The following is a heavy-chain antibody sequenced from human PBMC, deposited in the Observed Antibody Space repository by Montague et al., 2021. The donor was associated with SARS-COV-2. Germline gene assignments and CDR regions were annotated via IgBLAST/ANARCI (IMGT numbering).Heavy chain of an antibody. CDR1: GGSISSGRYY. Sequence: TLSLTCTVSGGSISSGRYYWSWIRQHPGKGLEWIGYIYYSGSTYYNPSLKSRVTISIDTSKNQFFLKLSSVTAADTAVYYCARGGYYDSSGYSLLYYYYGMDVWGQGTTVTVSS. J-gene: IGHJ6*02. V-gene: IGHV4-31*03. D-gene: IGHD3-22*01. CDR3: ARGGYYDSSGYSLLYYYYGMDV. CDR2: IYYSGST.